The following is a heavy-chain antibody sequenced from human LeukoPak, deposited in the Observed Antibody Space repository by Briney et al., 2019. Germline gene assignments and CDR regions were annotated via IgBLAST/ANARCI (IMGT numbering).Heavy chain of an antibody. CDR3: ARGYYDNSGHYFFDF. CDR2: YKSKWYN. Sequence: YKSKWYNDYAVFVKSRVTIKPDTSKNQFSLQLSSVTPEDTAVYYCARGYYDNSGHYFFDFWGQGTLVTVSS. J-gene: IGHJ4*02. D-gene: IGHD3-22*01. V-gene: IGHV6-1*01.